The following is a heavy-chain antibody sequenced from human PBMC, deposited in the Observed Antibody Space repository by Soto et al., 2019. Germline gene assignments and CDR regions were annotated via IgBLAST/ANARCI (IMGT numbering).Heavy chain of an antibody. Sequence: ASVKVSCKASGYTFTSYAMHWVRQAPGQRLEWMGWINAGNGNTKYSQKFQGRVTITRDTSASTAYMELSSLRSEDTAVYYCAKEALRDYVPGDWFDPWGQGTLVTVSS. J-gene: IGHJ5*02. CDR1: GYTFTSYA. V-gene: IGHV1-3*01. CDR2: INAGNGNT. CDR3: AKEALRDYVPGDWFDP. D-gene: IGHD3-16*01.